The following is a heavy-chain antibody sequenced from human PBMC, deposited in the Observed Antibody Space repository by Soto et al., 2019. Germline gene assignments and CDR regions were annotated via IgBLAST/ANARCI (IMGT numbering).Heavy chain of an antibody. J-gene: IGHJ4*01. CDR2: ISGSGGST. CDR1: GFTFSSYA. Sequence: GGSLRLSCAASGFTFSSYAMSWVRQAPGKGLEWVSAISGSGGSTYYADSVKGRFTISRDNYKNTLYLQMNSLRAEATAVYYCSEGSSIEIAAAEYYFDYWGQGTLVTVSS. CDR3: SEGSSIEIAAAEYYFDY. D-gene: IGHD6-13*01. V-gene: IGHV3-23*01.